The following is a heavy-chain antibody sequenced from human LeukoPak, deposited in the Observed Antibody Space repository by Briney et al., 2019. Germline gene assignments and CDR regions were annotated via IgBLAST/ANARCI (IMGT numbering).Heavy chain of an antibody. CDR1: GFTFDDYA. CDR3: AKDRASGHYYMAV. CDR2: ISWNGVAT. V-gene: IGHV3-43D*03. Sequence: PGGSLRLSCAASGFTFDDYAMHWVRQAPGKGLEWVSLISWNGVATYYADSVKGRFTISRDNTNKSLYLQMNSLRPEDTAMYYCAKDRASGHYYMAVWGKGTTVTVSS. J-gene: IGHJ6*03. D-gene: IGHD6-6*01.